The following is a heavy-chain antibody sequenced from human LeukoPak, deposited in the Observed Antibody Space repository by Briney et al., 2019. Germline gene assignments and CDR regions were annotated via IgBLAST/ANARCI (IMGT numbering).Heavy chain of an antibody. CDR2: INHSGST. Sequence: PSETLSLTCAVYGGSFSGYYWSWIRQPPGKGLEWIGEINHSGSTNYNPSLKSRVTISVDTSKNQFSLKLSSVTAADMAVYYCASRFYYYDSSGYYERIKPLHRYFQHWGQGTLVTVSS. V-gene: IGHV4-34*01. J-gene: IGHJ1*01. D-gene: IGHD3-22*01. CDR3: ASRFYYYDSSGYYERIKPLHRYFQH. CDR1: GGSFSGYY.